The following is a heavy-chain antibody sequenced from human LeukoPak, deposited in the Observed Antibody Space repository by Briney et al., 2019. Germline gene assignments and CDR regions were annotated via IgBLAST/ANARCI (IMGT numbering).Heavy chain of an antibody. CDR1: GFTFIDSG. V-gene: IGHV3-73*01. Sequence: PGGSLRLSCAASGFTFIDSGIHWVRQASGKGLEWVGRIRSKVNNYATAYAASVKGRFTVSRDDSKNTAYLQMSSLKIEGTAVYYCTTFIVATTVDYWGQGIPVTVSS. D-gene: IGHD5-12*01. CDR3: TTFIVATTVDY. J-gene: IGHJ4*02. CDR2: IRSKVNNYAT.